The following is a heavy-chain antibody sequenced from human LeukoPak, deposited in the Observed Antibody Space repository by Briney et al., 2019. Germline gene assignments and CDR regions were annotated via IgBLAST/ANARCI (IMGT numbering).Heavy chain of an antibody. J-gene: IGHJ4*02. CDR1: GFRFSSEA. V-gene: IGHV3-23*01. CDR3: AKDERNWNYNLASQTYD. Sequence: GGCLRLSCAASGFRFSSEAIRWVRQARGKGQGWVSAISGSGVSTYYADSVKGRFTVSRDNSKNTLYLQMSSLRAEDTAVYYCAKDERNWNYNLASQTYDWGQGTLVTVSS. D-gene: IGHD1-7*01. CDR2: ISGSGVST.